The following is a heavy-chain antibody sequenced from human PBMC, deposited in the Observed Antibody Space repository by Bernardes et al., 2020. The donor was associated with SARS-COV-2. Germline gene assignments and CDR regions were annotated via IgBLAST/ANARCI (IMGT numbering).Heavy chain of an antibody. V-gene: IGHV4-39*07. CDR2: IYYSGST. CDR3: TRDGPTHYYDFWSGYYLNAFDI. Sequence: SETLSLTCTVSGGSISSSSYYWGWIRQPPGKGLEWIGSIYYSGSTYYNPSLKSRVTISVDTSKNQFSLKLSYVTAADTAVYYCTRDGPTHYYDFWSGYYLNAFDIWGQGTMVTVSS. J-gene: IGHJ3*02. CDR1: GGSISSSSYY. D-gene: IGHD3-3*01.